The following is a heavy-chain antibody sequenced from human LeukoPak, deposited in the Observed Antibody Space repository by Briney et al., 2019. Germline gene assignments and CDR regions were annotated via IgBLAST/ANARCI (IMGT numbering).Heavy chain of an antibody. J-gene: IGHJ6*02. Sequence: ASVKVSCKASGYTFTSYYMHWVRQAPGQGLEWMGIINTSGGSTSYAQKFQGRVTMTRDTSTSTVYMELSSLRSEDAAVYYCARDRGSRSSSSGFDYYYYGMDVWGQGTTVTVSS. CDR2: INTSGGST. V-gene: IGHV1-46*01. CDR1: GYTFTSYY. D-gene: IGHD6-6*01. CDR3: ARDRGSRSSSSGFDYYYYGMDV.